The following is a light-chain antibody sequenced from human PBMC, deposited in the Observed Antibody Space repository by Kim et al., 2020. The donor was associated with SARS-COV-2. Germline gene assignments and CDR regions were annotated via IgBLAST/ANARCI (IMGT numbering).Light chain of an antibody. Sequence: SVSPGESAPLSCRASQSVSSNLAWYQQKPGQAPRLLIYGASTRATGIPARFSGSGSGTEFTLTISSLQSEDFAVYYCQQYNNWQYSFGQGTKLEI. CDR2: GAS. V-gene: IGKV3-15*01. CDR1: QSVSSN. J-gene: IGKJ2*03. CDR3: QQYNNWQYS.